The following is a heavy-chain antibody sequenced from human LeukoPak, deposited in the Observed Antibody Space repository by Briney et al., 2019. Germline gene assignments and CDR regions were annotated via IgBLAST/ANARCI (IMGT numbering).Heavy chain of an antibody. J-gene: IGHJ6*03. CDR3: AREGYYDFWSGYYTYYYYYMDV. V-gene: IGHV3-30*14. CDR2: IAYDSSSK. D-gene: IGHD3-3*01. Sequence: GGSLRLSCAASGFTFSDYAMHWVRQAPGKGLEWVALIAYDSSSKYYADSVKGRFTVSRDNSKNTLYLQVNSLRAEDMAVYYCAREGYYDFWSGYYTYYYYYMDVWGKGTTVTVSS. CDR1: GFTFSDYA.